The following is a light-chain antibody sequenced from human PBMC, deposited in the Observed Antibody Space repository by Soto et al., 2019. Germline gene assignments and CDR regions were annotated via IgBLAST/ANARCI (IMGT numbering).Light chain of an antibody. V-gene: IGKV1-9*01. Sequence: DSQLTRSPSFLSASVGDRFTITCRASQGINNYLAWFQQKPGRAPNLLIYGASNLQSGVPSRFSGSGSGTDFTLTITNLQPEDFATYYCQQLNAYPLTFGQGTRLEIK. J-gene: IGKJ5*01. CDR3: QQLNAYPLT. CDR2: GAS. CDR1: QGINNY.